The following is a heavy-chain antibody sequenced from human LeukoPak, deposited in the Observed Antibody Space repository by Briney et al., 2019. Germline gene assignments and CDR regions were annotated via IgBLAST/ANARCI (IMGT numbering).Heavy chain of an antibody. CDR3: ARFSRSGWNGSRWFDP. D-gene: IGHD6-19*01. V-gene: IGHV4-59*01. CDR1: GGSISSYY. Sequence: PSETLSLTCTVSGGSISSYYWSWIRQPPGKGLEWIGYIYYSGSTNYNPSLKSRVTISVDTSKNQFSLKLSSVTAADTAVYYCARFSRSGWNGSRWFDPWGQGTLVTVSS. J-gene: IGHJ5*02. CDR2: IYYSGST.